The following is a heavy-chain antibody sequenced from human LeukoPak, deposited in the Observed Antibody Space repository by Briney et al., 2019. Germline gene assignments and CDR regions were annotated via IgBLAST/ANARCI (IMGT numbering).Heavy chain of an antibody. CDR2: IYYSGST. CDR3: ARFAGYYDSSGYYPDAFDI. Sequence: SETLSLTCTVSGGSISSSSYYWGWIRQPPGKGLEWIGSIYYSGSTYYNPSLKSRVTISVDTSKNQFSLKLSSVTAADTAVYYCARFAGYYDSSGYYPDAFDIWGQGTMVTVSS. J-gene: IGHJ3*02. CDR1: GGSISSSSYY. V-gene: IGHV4-39*07. D-gene: IGHD3-22*01.